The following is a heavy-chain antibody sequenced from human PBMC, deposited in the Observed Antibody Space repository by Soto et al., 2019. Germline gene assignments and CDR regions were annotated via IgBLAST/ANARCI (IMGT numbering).Heavy chain of an antibody. Sequence: GGSVRLSCAASGVSFNSYDMHRVRQAPGKGPEWVAIISYDGSNTYYSDSVRGRFTISRDNSKDTLYLQMHSLRSEDTAIYYCARISRYCSGGDCHAWGQGTQVTVSS. D-gene: IGHD2-15*01. CDR1: GVSFNSYD. V-gene: IGHV3-30*03. CDR2: ISYDGSNT. CDR3: ARISRYCSGGDCHA. J-gene: IGHJ5*02.